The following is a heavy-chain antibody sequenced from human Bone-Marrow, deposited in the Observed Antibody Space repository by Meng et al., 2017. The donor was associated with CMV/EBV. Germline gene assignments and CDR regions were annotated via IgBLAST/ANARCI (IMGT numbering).Heavy chain of an antibody. CDR3: ASRGCSSTSCYYAWVNWFDP. Sequence: GGSLRLSCKGSGYTFTSQWIGWVRQMPGKGLEWMGIIFPGDSDTRTSPSFQGQVTISADKSISTAFLQWNSLKASDTAVYYCASRGCSSTSCYYAWVNWFDPWGQGTLVTVSS. V-gene: IGHV5-51*01. D-gene: IGHD2-2*01. J-gene: IGHJ5*02. CDR1: GYTFTSQW. CDR2: IFPGDSDT.